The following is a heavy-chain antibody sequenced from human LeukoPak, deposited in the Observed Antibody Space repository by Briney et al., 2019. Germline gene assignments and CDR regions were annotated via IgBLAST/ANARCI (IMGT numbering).Heavy chain of an antibody. CDR2: IGNNGGGI. Sequence: GGSLRLSCAASGFTFSTYTMYWVRHPPGKSLEWVSIIGNNGGGIHYADSVRGWFTISRDNSKNALYLQMNSLRVEDTAVYYCAIDPNWGTHSWGQGVLVTVSS. V-gene: IGHV3-23*01. CDR3: AIDPNWGTHS. D-gene: IGHD7-27*01. CDR1: GFTFSTYT. J-gene: IGHJ4*02.